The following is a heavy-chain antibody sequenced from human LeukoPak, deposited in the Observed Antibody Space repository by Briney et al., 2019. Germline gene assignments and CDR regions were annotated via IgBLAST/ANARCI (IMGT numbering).Heavy chain of an antibody. D-gene: IGHD2-21*01. CDR1: GGSISTYY. CDR3: AREGYSGSDFDS. CDR2: IYHSGST. V-gene: IGHV4-59*01. J-gene: IGHJ4*02. Sequence: SETLSLTCTVSGGSISTYYWSWIRQPPGKGLEWIGYIYHSGSTNYNPSLRSRVTMSVDTSKKQFSLKLRSVTAADTAVYYCAREGYSGSDFDSWGQGTLVTVSS.